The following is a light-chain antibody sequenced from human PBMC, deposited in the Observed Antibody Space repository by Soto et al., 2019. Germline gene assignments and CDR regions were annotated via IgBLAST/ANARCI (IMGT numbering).Light chain of an antibody. Sequence: DIHITQSPSSLSASVEDRVIITCRASQSISNHLNWYQQKPGKAPKLLIFAASSLQSGVPSRFSGSRSGPDFTLTISSLQPEDFATYYCQQNYSSPPMFGQGTKVDIK. J-gene: IGKJ1*01. CDR1: QSISNH. CDR2: AAS. CDR3: QQNYSSPPM. V-gene: IGKV1-39*01.